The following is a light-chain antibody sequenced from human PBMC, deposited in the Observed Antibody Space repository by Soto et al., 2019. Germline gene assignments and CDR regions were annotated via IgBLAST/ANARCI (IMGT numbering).Light chain of an antibody. V-gene: IGKV3-11*01. J-gene: IGKJ4*01. CDR1: QSVSSY. CDR3: QQRSNWSGIT. Sequence: EIVWTQSPATLSLSPGERATLSCRASQSVSSYLAWYQQKPGQAPRLLIYDASNRATGIPARFSGSGSGTDFTLTISSLEPEDFAVYYCQQRSNWSGITFGGGTKVEIK. CDR2: DAS.